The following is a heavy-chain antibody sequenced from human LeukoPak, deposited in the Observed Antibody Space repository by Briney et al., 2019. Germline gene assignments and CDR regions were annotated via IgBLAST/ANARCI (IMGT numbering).Heavy chain of an antibody. CDR2: IYYSGST. J-gene: IGHJ3*02. CDR3: ARAGAYYADPFDI. D-gene: IGHD3-10*01. Sequence: SETLSLTCIVSGGSISSSRDYWAWIRQPPGKGLEWIANIYYSGSTYYSPSLKSRVTISVDTSKNQFSLKLSSVTAADTAVYYCARAGAYYADPFDIWGQGTMVTVSS. CDR1: GGSISSSRDY. V-gene: IGHV4-39*07.